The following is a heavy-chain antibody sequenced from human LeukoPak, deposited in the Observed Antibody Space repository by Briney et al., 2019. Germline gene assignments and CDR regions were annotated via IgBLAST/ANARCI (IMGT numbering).Heavy chain of an antibody. J-gene: IGHJ4*02. Sequence: GASVKVSCKASGYTFTSYGISWVRQAPGQGLEWMGWISAYNGDTNYAQKLQGRVTMTTDTSTSTAYMELRSLRSDDTAVYYCARMTRVPPEGYFDYWGQGTLVTVSS. CDR2: ISAYNGDT. V-gene: IGHV1-18*01. CDR3: ARMTRVPPEGYFDY. CDR1: GYTFTSYG.